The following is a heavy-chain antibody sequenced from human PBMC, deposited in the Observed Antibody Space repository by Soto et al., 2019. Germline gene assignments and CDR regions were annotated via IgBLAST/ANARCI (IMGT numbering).Heavy chain of an antibody. CDR1: GYTFTSYA. CDR3: ASSATTADYYYGMDV. CDR2: INAGNGNT. J-gene: IGHJ6*02. V-gene: IGHV1-3*05. D-gene: IGHD1-26*01. Sequence: QVQLVQSGAEEKKPGASVKVSCKASGYTFTSYAMHWVRQAPGQRLEWMGWINAGNGNTKYSQKFQGRVTITRDTSASTAHMELSSLRSEDTAVYYCASSATTADYYYGMDVWGQGTTVTVSS.